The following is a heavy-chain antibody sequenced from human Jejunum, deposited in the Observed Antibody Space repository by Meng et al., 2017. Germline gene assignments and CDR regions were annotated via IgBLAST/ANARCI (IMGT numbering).Heavy chain of an antibody. V-gene: IGHV4-4*02. Sequence: QLQLQESGPGLVKPSVTLSLTCSVSGDSISSSHLWGWVRQPPGKGLEWIGEIYHSGITNYNPSLKSRVTISVDKSKNQFSLKLNSVTDADTAVYYCARHEHGLPTAASDHWGQGTLVTVSS. CDR2: IYHSGIT. D-gene: IGHD2-2*01. CDR1: GDSISSSHL. CDR3: ARHEHGLPTAASDH. J-gene: IGHJ4*02.